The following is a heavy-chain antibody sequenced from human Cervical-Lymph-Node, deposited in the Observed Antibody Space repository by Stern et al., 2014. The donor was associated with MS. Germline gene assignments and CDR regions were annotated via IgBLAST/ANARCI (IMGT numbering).Heavy chain of an antibody. CDR1: GATFSTNA. V-gene: IGHV1-69*01. CDR3: AREHHGGNFAS. Sequence: QVHLVQSGAEVRKPGSSVKVSCKASGATFSTNAISWLRQAPGQGPEWMGAIVPILGRANYVQKLRGRLTITADESGSTAYMELRSLRSEDTAVYYCAREHHGGNFASWGQGTLVTVSS. CDR2: IVPILGRA. J-gene: IGHJ5*02. D-gene: IGHD4-23*01.